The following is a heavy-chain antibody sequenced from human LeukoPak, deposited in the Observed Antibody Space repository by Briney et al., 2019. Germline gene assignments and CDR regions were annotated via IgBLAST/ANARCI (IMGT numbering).Heavy chain of an antibody. Sequence: ASEKVSCTASGYTFTDQFIHWVRQAPGEGRDWMGWIQPNSGSTNYAQKFQDRVTMTTDTSISTAYMEMSRLGSDDTAVYYCGSVTYSSVSPCDSWGQGTLVTVSS. CDR2: IQPNSGST. D-gene: IGHD3-22*01. J-gene: IGHJ5*01. CDR3: GSVTYSSVSPCDS. CDR1: GYTFTDQF. V-gene: IGHV1-2*02.